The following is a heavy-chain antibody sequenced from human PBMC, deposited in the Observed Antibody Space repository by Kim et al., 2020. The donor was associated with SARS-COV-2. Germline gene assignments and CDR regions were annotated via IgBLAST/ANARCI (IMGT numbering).Heavy chain of an antibody. CDR1: GFSLRGNA. D-gene: IGHD2-15*01. V-gene: IGHV3-23*01. CDR3: AKGILWWSFDF. J-gene: IGHJ4*02. CDR2: IGGSDDRT. Sequence: GGSLRLSCAASGFSLRGNAMTWVRQAPGKGLEWVAAIGGSDDRTDYSDSVRGRFTISRDIAKNTLFLQMNSLRVDDTAVYYCAKGILWWSFDFWCQGAL.